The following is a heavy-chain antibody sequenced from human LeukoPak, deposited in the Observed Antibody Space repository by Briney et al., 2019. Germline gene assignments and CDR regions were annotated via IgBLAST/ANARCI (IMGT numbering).Heavy chain of an antibody. CDR3: ARHPNWSFDY. V-gene: IGHV3-7*01. Sequence: GGSLRLSCAASGFTFSSYWMTWIRQAPGKGLEWVANIKKDGSEKNYVDSVKGRFTISRDNAKNSLYLQMNSLRAEDTAVYYCARHPNWSFDYWGQGTLLTVSS. D-gene: IGHD3-3*01. CDR1: GFTFSSYW. CDR2: IKKDGSEK. J-gene: IGHJ4*02.